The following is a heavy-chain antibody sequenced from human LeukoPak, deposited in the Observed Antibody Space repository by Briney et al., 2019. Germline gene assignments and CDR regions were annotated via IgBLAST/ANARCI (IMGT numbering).Heavy chain of an antibody. D-gene: IGHD6-19*01. CDR2: IWYDGSNK. CDR3: ARGTPPVAVFLGY. CDR1: GFTFSSYG. Sequence: GGSLRLSCAASGFTFSSYGMHWVRQAPGKGLEWVAVIWYDGSNKYYADSVKGRFTISRDNSKNTLYLQMNSLRAEDTAVYYCARGTPPVAVFLGYWGQGTLVTVSS. J-gene: IGHJ4*02. V-gene: IGHV3-33*01.